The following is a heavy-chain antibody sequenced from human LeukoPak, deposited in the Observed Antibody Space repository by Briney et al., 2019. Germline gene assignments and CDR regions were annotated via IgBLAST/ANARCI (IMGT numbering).Heavy chain of an antibody. CDR2: IYYSGST. J-gene: IGHJ4*02. CDR1: GGSISSYY. Sequence: SETLSLTCTVSGGSISSYYWSWIRQPPGKGLEWIGYIYYSGSTNYNPSLKSRVTISVDTSKNQLSLKLSSVTAADTAVYYCARGSMVRGVMAVDYWGQGTLVTVSS. V-gene: IGHV4-59*01. D-gene: IGHD3-10*01. CDR3: ARGSMVRGVMAVDY.